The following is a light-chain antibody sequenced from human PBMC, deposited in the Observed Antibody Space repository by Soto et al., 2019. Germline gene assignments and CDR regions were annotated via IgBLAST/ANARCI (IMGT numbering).Light chain of an antibody. CDR1: QNIYSY. CDR2: GAS. J-gene: IGKJ1*01. V-gene: IGKV1-39*01. Sequence: DIQMTQSPSSLSASVGDRVTITCRASQNIYSYLNWYQQKPGKAPHLLIYGASNLRSGVPSRFSGRGSGTDFTLTINSLQPEDFATYYCQQSYSTPRTFGQGTKVEIK. CDR3: QQSYSTPRT.